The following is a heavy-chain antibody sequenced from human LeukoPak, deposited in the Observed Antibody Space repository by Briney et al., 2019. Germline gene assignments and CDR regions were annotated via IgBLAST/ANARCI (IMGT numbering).Heavy chain of an antibody. J-gene: IGHJ6*03. CDR1: GFNYSSYT. Sequence: GGSLRLSCAASGFNYSSYTMNWVRQAAGMGLEWLSYISASRDITYYADSVKGRFTISRDNAKNSLYLQMNSLRAEDTAVYYCVRGSLASGVVVYYYCYLDVWGKGTTVTVSS. CDR3: VRGSLASGVVVYYYCYLDV. V-gene: IGHV3-48*01. CDR2: ISASRDIT. D-gene: IGHD3-3*01.